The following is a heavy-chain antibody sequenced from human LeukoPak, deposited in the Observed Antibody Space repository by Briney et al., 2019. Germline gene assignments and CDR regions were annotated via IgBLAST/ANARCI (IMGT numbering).Heavy chain of an antibody. J-gene: IGHJ5*02. D-gene: IGHD2-21*02. CDR3: ARDGGPMVVTASNWFDP. V-gene: IGHV3-30-3*01. CDR1: GFTFSSYA. Sequence: GRSLRLSCAASGFTFSSYAMHWVRQAPGKGLEWVAVISYDGSNKYYADSVKGRFTISRDNSKNPLYLQMNSLRAEDTAVYYCARDGGPMVVTASNWFDPWGQGTLVTVSS. CDR2: ISYDGSNK.